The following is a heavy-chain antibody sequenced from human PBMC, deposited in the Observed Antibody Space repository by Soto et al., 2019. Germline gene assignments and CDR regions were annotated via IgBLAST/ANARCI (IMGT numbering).Heavy chain of an antibody. J-gene: IGHJ6*02. Sequence: SQTLALTYAISGHTVSSTSAAWTWIRQSPSRGLEWLRKTYYRCKWYNEYAVSVKSRISINADTSKNQSSLQLDSVTPEDTAVYYCARGDYSMDVWGQGTTVTVSS. CDR3: ARGDYSMDV. CDR2: TYYRCKWYN. CDR1: GHTVSSTSAA. V-gene: IGHV6-1*01.